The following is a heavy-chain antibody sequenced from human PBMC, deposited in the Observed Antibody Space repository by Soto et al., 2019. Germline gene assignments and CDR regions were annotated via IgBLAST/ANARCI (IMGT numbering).Heavy chain of an antibody. D-gene: IGHD5-18*01. CDR1: GGTFSSYA. Sequence: QVQLVQSGAEVKKPGSSVKVSCKASGGTFSSYAISWVRQVPGQGLEWMGGIIPLFGTANYAQKFQGRVTITADGSTSTVYMEMSSLRSEDTAVYYCSRDKYSYGSGYFDYWGQGTLVTVSS. CDR2: IIPLFGTA. CDR3: SRDKYSYGSGYFDY. V-gene: IGHV1-69*01. J-gene: IGHJ4*02.